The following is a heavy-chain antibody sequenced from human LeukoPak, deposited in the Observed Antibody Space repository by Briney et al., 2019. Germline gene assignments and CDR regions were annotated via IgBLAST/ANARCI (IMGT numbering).Heavy chain of an antibody. Sequence: PGGSLRLSCAASGFIFSGYWMTWVRQAPGKGLEWVANLGQDGSEKYYVDSVKGRFTISRDNAKKSLYLQMNSLRAEDTAVYYCARDDYGFWTGSHYYYYYLDVWGKGTTVTVSS. CDR1: GFIFSGYW. V-gene: IGHV3-7*01. CDR3: ARDDYGFWTGSHYYYYYLDV. CDR2: LGQDGSEK. J-gene: IGHJ6*03. D-gene: IGHD3/OR15-3a*01.